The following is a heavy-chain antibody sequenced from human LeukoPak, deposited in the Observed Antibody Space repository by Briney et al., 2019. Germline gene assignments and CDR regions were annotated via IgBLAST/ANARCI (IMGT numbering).Heavy chain of an antibody. Sequence: GGSLRLSCAASGFTFSSYAMSWVRQAPGKGLEWVSGISDSGGSTYYADSVKGRFTISRDNSKNTLYLQMNSLRAEDTAVYYCARGPYSYDSSGAFDIWGQGTMVTVSS. CDR3: ARGPYSYDSSGAFDI. D-gene: IGHD3-22*01. CDR1: GFTFSSYA. V-gene: IGHV3-23*01. J-gene: IGHJ3*02. CDR2: ISDSGGST.